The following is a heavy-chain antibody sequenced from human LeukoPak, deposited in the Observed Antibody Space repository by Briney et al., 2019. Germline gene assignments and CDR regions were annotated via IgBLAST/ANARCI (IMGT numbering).Heavy chain of an antibody. J-gene: IGHJ4*02. V-gene: IGHV3-23*01. D-gene: IGHD3-9*01. CDR3: AKDGLYFDGSTHIYYFDS. Sequence: GGSLRLSCAASGFSFGGYAMTWVRQAPGKGLEWVSSITYNGAATYCLDSVKARFTISRDNSRSTLYLQIDSLTAEDTALYYCAKDGLYFDGSTHIYYFDSWGQGTLVAVSS. CDR2: ITYNGAAT. CDR1: GFSFGGYA.